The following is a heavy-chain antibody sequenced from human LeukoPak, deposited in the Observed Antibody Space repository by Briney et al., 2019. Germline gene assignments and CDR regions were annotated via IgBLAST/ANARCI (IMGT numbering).Heavy chain of an antibody. J-gene: IGHJ6*02. CDR2: ISYDGSNK. D-gene: IGHD3-10*01. Sequence: QPGRSLRLSCAASGFTFITHGMHWVRQAPGKGLEWLAVISYDGSNKDYADSVKGRFTISRDNSKGTLYLQMNSLRAEDTAVYYCAKDLSGSGTYYNVDDDHHYYYGMDVWGQGTTVAVSS. CDR3: AKDLSGSGTYYNVDDDHHYYYGMDV. CDR1: GFTFITHG. V-gene: IGHV3-30*18.